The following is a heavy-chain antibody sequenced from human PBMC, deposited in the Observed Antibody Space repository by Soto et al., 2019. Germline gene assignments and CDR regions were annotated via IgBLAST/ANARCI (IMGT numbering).Heavy chain of an antibody. CDR1: GGSVSSGSYY. CDR3: ARARIAAAGTGLFDP. V-gene: IGHV4-61*01. Sequence: SETLSLTCTVSGGSVSSGSYYWSWIRQPPGKGLEWIGYIYYSGSTNYNPSLKSRVTISVDTSKNQFSLKLSSVTAADTAVYYCARARIAAAGTGLFDPWGQGTLVTVSS. J-gene: IGHJ5*02. D-gene: IGHD6-13*01. CDR2: IYYSGST.